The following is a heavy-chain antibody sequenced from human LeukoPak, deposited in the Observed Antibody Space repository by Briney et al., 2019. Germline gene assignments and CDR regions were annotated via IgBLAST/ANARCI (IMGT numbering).Heavy chain of an antibody. D-gene: IGHD6-19*01. V-gene: IGHV3-9*01. CDR1: GFTFDDYA. CDR3: VPAGCFDY. Sequence: GGSLRLSCAASGFTFDDYAMHWVRQAPGKGLEWVSGISWNSGSIGYADSVKGRFTISRDNAKNSLYLQMNSLRAEDTALYYCVPAGCFDYWGQGTLVTVSS. J-gene: IGHJ4*02. CDR2: ISWNSGSI.